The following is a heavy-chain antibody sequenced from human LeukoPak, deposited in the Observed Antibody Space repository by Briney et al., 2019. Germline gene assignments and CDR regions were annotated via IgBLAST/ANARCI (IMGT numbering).Heavy chain of an antibody. CDR3: ARGWTGTGVY. CDR2: VYYTGST. D-gene: IGHD3-10*01. CDR1: GGSTSSSSYF. V-gene: IGHV4-39*07. Sequence: SETLSLTCTVSGGSTSSSSYFWGWIRRPPEKGLDWIGNVYYTGSTYYNPSLLSRVTVSVDTSKNQFSLRLSSVTAADTAVYYCARGWTGTGVYWGQGTLVTVSS. J-gene: IGHJ4*02.